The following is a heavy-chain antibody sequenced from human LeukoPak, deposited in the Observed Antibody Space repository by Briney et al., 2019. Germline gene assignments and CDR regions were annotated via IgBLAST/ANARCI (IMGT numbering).Heavy chain of an antibody. Sequence: AGGSLRLSCAASGFTFDSYRMSWVRQAPGKGLEWVSYISSSSSYIYYADSVKGRFTISRDNAKNSLYLQMNSLRAEDTAVYYCARDIVGATLNQFYFDYWGQGTLVTVSS. CDR2: ISSSSSYI. CDR3: ARDIVGATLNQFYFDY. CDR1: GFTFDSYR. V-gene: IGHV3-21*01. J-gene: IGHJ4*02. D-gene: IGHD1-26*01.